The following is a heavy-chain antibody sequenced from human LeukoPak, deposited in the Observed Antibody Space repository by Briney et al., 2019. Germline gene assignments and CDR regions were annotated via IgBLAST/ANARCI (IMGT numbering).Heavy chain of an antibody. J-gene: IGHJ4*02. CDR3: AKSKGYSSSWYFDY. CDR2: ISGSGGST. Sequence: PGGSLRLSCAASGFTFSSYVMSWVRQAPGKGLEWVSAISGSGGSTYYADSVKGRFTISRDNSKNTLYLQMNSLRAEDTAVYYCAKSKGYSSSWYFDYWGQGTLVTVSS. D-gene: IGHD6-13*01. CDR1: GFTFSSYV. V-gene: IGHV3-23*01.